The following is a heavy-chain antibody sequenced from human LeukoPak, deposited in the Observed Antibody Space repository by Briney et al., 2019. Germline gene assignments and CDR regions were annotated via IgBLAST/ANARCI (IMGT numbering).Heavy chain of an antibody. CDR1: GGTFSSYA. CDR3: ARVAMDYGDYPAHPLGGPPDY. V-gene: IGHV1-69*04. Sequence: ASVKVSCKASGGTFSSYATSWVRQAPGQGLEWMGRIIPILGIANYAQKFQGRVTITADKSTSTAYMELSSLRSEDTAVYYCARVAMDYGDYPAHPLGGPPDYWGQGTLVTVSS. D-gene: IGHD4-17*01. J-gene: IGHJ4*02. CDR2: IIPILGIA.